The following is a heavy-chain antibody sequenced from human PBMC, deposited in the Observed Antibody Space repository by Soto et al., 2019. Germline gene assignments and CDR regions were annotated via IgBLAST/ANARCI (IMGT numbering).Heavy chain of an antibody. J-gene: IGHJ6*02. CDR1: GGSFSGYY. D-gene: IGHD4-17*01. CDR2: INHSGST. Sequence: SETLSLTCAVYGGSFSGYYWSWIRQPPGKGLEWIGEINHSGSTNYNPSLKSRVTISVDTSKNQFSLKLSSVTAADTAVYYCARGRKDYGLGPYYYYGMDVWGQGTTVTVSS. V-gene: IGHV4-34*01. CDR3: ARGRKDYGLGPYYYYGMDV.